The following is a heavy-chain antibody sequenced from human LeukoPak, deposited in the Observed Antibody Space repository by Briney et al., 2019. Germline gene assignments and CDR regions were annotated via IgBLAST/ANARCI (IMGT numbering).Heavy chain of an antibody. J-gene: IGHJ4*02. Sequence: SEALSLTCTVSGASISAFHWTWFRQPAGKGLEWIGLIYSSGSTLFNPSLKSRVAMSVDLTKNQLSLKLTSVTAADTAMYYCARKDGDYWGRGTLVTVSS. V-gene: IGHV4-4*07. CDR1: GASISAFH. CDR3: ARKDGDY. CDR2: IYSSGST.